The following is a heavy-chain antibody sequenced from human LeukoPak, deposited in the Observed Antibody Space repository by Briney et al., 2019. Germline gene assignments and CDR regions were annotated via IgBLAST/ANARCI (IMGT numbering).Heavy chain of an antibody. J-gene: IGHJ4*02. V-gene: IGHV1-18*01. CDR1: AYTFTSYG. Sequence: ASVTVSFKSSAYTFTSYGISWVRQAPGQGLEGMGWISADNADTNYAQKLQGRVAMTTDTSMSTAYMELRSLRSDDTAVYYCARDGWNNGLTHFDYWGQGTLVTVSS. CDR2: ISADNADT. D-gene: IGHD1/OR15-1a*01. CDR3: ARDGWNNGLTHFDY.